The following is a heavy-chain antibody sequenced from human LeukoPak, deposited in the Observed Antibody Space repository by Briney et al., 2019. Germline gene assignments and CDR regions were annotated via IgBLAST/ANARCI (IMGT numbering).Heavy chain of an antibody. CDR2: IYYSGST. CDR1: GGSISSYY. V-gene: IGHV4-59*01. D-gene: IGHD3-10*01. CDR3: ARGSRLWFGDLLTPFDP. J-gene: IGHJ5*02. Sequence: SETLSLTCTVSGGSISSYYWSWIRQPPGKGLEWIGYIYYSGSTNYNPSLKSRVTISVDTSKNQFSLKLSSVTAADTAVYYCARGSRLWFGDLLTPFDPWGHGTLVTVSS.